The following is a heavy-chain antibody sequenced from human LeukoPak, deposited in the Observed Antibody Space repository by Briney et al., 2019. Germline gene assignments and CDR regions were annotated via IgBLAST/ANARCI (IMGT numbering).Heavy chain of an antibody. CDR3: AKVLPYSGSHHTLDY. J-gene: IGHJ4*02. CDR1: GFAFSDYA. V-gene: IGHV3-30*02. CDR2: IRYDGSQK. Sequence: PGGSLRLSCASSGFAFSDYAMHWVRQAPGKGLEWVAFIRYDGSQKYYGDSVKGRFTISRDKNRLYLQMNSLKPDDTAVYYCAKVLPYSGSHHTLDYWGQGTLVTVSS. D-gene: IGHD1-26*01.